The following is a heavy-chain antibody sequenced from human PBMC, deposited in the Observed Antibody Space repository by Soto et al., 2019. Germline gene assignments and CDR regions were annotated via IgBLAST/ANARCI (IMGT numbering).Heavy chain of an antibody. V-gene: IGHV1-8*01. D-gene: IGHD3-3*01. CDR1: GYTFTSYD. CDR3: ARVNTYYDFWSGYPGPLDY. CDR2: MNPNSGNT. Sequence: QVQLVQSGAEVKKPGASVKVSCKASGYTFTSYDINWVRQATGLGLEWMGWMNPNSGNTGYAQKLQGIVTRTGNTSRSTAYMALSSLGSEDTAVYYCARVNTYYDFWSGYPGPLDYWGQGTLVTVSS. J-gene: IGHJ4*02.